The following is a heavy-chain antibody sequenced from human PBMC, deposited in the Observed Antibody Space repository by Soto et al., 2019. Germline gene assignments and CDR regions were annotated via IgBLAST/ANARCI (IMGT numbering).Heavy chain of an antibody. CDR3: ARAGLTTLECAITY. D-gene: IGHD2-2*02. CDR1: RYTFTDYY. CDR2: IHPNSGVT. V-gene: IGHV1-2*02. J-gene: IGHJ4*02. Sequence: ASVKVSCKASRYTFTDYYMHWVRQSPGQGLEWMGWIHPNSGVTKFPQKFQGRVIMTRDTSISTVYMELSRLTSDDTAVYYCARAGLTTLECAITYWGQGILVTVSS.